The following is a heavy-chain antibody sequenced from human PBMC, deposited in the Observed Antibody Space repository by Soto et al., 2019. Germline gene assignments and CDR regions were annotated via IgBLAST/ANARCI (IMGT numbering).Heavy chain of an antibody. V-gene: IGHV4-59*01. J-gene: IGHJ4*02. CDR2: IYYSGST. CDR3: ATPYDGSGYPLGY. Sequence: SETLSLTCTVSGGSISSYYWSWIRQPPGKGLEWIGYIYYSGSTNYNPSLKSRVTISVDTSKNQFSLKLSSVTAADTAVYYCATPYDGSGYPLGYWGQGTLVTVSS. CDR1: GGSISSYY. D-gene: IGHD3-22*01.